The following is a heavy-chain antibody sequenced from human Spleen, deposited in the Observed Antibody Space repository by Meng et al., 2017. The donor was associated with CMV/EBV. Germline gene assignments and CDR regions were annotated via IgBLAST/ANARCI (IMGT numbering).Heavy chain of an antibody. V-gene: IGHV3-7*01. CDR2: TKQDGTES. D-gene: IGHD1-20*01. CDR1: GHTFPTYW. Sequence: GGSLRLSCVVSGHTFPTYWMTWVRQAPGKGLEWVANTKQDGTESYYADSVKGRFIISRDNRNASLYLQMNSLRVEDTAVYYCAREMGYNWDLGHPYGMDVWGQGTTVTVSS. CDR3: AREMGYNWDLGHPYGMDV. J-gene: IGHJ6*02.